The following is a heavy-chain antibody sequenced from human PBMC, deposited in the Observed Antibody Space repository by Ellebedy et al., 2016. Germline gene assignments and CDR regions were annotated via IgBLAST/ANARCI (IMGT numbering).Heavy chain of an antibody. J-gene: IGHJ4*02. D-gene: IGHD4-17*01. CDR3: ARDPTTYLRYGNFDC. CDR1: GFTFSSYW. Sequence: GESLKISCAASGFTFSSYWMHWVRQAPGKGLVWVSRINSDGSSTSYADSVKGRFTISRDNAKNTVFLQMNNLRADDTALYYCARDPTTYLRYGNFDCWGQGTQVTVSS. CDR2: INSDGSST. V-gene: IGHV3-74*01.